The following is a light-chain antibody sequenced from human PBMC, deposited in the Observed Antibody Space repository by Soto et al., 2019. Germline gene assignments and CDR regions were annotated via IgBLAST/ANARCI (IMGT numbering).Light chain of an antibody. CDR2: DTY. CDR3: QQRRNWVS. J-gene: IGKJ3*01. V-gene: IGKV3-11*01. Sequence: LTQSPAILSLSPGEKATLSCTASQTVDSYMAWYQQSPGQPPRLLIHDTYHRASFVPARFRGSGSGTDFTLTIPSLEPEDFAVYFCQQRRNWVSFGPGTRV. CDR1: QTVDSY.